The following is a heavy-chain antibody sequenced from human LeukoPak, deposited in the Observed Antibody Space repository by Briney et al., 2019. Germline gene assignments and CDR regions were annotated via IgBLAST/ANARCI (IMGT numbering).Heavy chain of an antibody. D-gene: IGHD1-1*01. Sequence: GGSLRLSCAASGFTFSSYVMSWVRQAPGKGLEWVSAISGRGATTYYADSVKGRFTISRDNSKNTLYLHMNSLGAEDTAVYYCAKRVSGTTFYWGQGTLVTVSS. J-gene: IGHJ4*02. CDR1: GFTFSSYV. CDR3: AKRVSGTTFY. CDR2: ISGRGATT. V-gene: IGHV3-23*01.